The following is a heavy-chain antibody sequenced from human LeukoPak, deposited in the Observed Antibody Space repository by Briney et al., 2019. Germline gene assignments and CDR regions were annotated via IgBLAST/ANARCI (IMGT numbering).Heavy chain of an antibody. CDR1: GGSISSYY. D-gene: IGHD3-9*01. J-gene: IGHJ4*02. CDR2: IYYSGST. V-gene: IGHV4-59*08. Sequence: PSETLSLTCTVSGGSISSYYWSWIRQPPGEGLEWIGYIYYSGSTNYNPSLKSRVTISVDTSKNQFSLKLSSVTAADTAVYYCARGRYDILTGYTEFVYWGQGTLATVSS. CDR3: ARGRYDILTGYTEFVY.